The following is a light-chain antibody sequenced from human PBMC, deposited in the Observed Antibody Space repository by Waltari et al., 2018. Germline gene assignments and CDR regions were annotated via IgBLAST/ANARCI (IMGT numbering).Light chain of an antibody. CDR3: QQDGISPRT. J-gene: IGKJ4*02. Sequence: VRTTCLAWCQQRRGQARTRRIYGACSRATGIAERFSGRGSGTDFWLTVRSLEPEEFAVYYCQQDGISPRTFGGGTKVEIK. CDR1: VRTTC. V-gene: IGKV3-20*01. CDR2: GAC.